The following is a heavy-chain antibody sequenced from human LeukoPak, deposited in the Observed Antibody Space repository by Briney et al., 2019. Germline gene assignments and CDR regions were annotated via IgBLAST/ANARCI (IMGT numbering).Heavy chain of an antibody. J-gene: IGHJ4*02. CDR1: GYTLSSYD. Sequence: ASVKVSCKASGYTLSSYDMHWVRQAPGQGLEWMAIINPSAGSTDYARKFQGRVTVTRDTSTSTVYMELSSMTSEDTAVYYCARGSSPNYPLDYWGQRTLVTVSS. CDR3: ARGSSPNYPLDY. V-gene: IGHV1-46*01. CDR2: INPSAGST. D-gene: IGHD2-2*01.